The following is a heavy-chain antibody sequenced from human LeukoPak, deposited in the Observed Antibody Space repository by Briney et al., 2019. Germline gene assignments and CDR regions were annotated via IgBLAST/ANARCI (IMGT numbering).Heavy chain of an antibody. Sequence: SLKVSCKASGGTFSSYAISWVRQAPGQGLEWMGRIIPILGIANYAQKFQGRVTITADKSTSTAYMELSSLRSEDTAVYYCARGLHVDYYYGMDVWGQGTTVTVSS. V-gene: IGHV1-69*04. CDR3: ARGLHVDYYYGMDV. CDR1: GGTFSSYA. J-gene: IGHJ6*02. CDR2: IIPILGIA.